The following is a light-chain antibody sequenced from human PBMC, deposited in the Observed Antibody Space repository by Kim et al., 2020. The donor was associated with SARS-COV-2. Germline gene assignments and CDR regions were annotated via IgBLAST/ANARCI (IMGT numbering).Light chain of an antibody. J-gene: IGLJ3*02. Sequence: SYELTQPPSVSVAPGKTARITCGGNNIGSKSVHWYQQKPRQAPVLVIYYDSDRPSGIPERFSGSNSGNTATLTISRVEAGDEADYYCQVWDSSSDPLFGGGTQLTVL. CDR1: NIGSKS. CDR2: YDS. V-gene: IGLV3-21*04. CDR3: QVWDSSSDPL.